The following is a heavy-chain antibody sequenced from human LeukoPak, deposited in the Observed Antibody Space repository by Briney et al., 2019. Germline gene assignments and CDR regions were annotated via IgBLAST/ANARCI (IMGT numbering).Heavy chain of an antibody. J-gene: IGHJ4*02. CDR1: GGSISSYY. Sequence: SETLSLTCTVSGGSISSYYWSWIRQPPGKGLEWTGYIYYSGSTNYNPSLKSRVTISVDTSKNQFSLKLSSVTAADTAVYYCARGEEYSSSSNYFDYWGQGTLVTVSS. V-gene: IGHV4-59*01. CDR3: ARGEEYSSSSNYFDY. CDR2: IYYSGST. D-gene: IGHD6-6*01.